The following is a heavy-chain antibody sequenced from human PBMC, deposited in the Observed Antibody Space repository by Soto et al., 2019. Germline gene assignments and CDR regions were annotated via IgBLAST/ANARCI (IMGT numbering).Heavy chain of an antibody. CDR3: ARFVRSCSGTTCYTRADV. CDR1: GGSVSSDTHY. V-gene: IGHV4-61*01. Sequence: SETLSLTCTVSGGSVSSDTHYWSWIRQPPGKRLEWIGFIYSSGSTNYNPSLKGRVTMSVDTSKNQFSLKLRSVIVADTAVYHCARFVRSCSGTTCYTRADVWGQGTTVTVS. J-gene: IGHJ6*02. CDR2: IYSSGST. D-gene: IGHD2-2*02.